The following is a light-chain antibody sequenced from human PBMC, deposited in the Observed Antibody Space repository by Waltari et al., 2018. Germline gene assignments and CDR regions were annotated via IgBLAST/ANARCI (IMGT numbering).Light chain of an antibody. CDR3: ASWDVSLDGVA. CDR2: GNK. V-gene: IGLV1-44*01. Sequence: QSVLVQPRSVSGTPGQRVTISCSGSTSNLGFNSVDWYQQVPGTAPKVLIYGNKQRPSGVPDRFFGSKSGNSATLAIIGLQSEDEADYYCASWDVSLDGVAFGGGTRLTVL. J-gene: IGLJ2*01. CDR1: TSNLGFNS.